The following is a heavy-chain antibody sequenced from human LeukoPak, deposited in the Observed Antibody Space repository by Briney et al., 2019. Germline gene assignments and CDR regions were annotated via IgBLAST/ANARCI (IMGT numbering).Heavy chain of an antibody. CDR2: INPNSGGT. CDR3: ARGSPRSVVLMVYACDY. D-gene: IGHD2-8*01. CDR1: AYTFTCYN. Sequence: ASVNVSFKASAYTFTCYNMHWVRQAPGQGLEWMGWINPNSGGTNYAQKFQGRVTITRATAISTAYMELSRLRSDDTAVYYCARGSPRSVVLMVYACDYWGQGTLVTVSS. J-gene: IGHJ4*02. V-gene: IGHV1-2*02.